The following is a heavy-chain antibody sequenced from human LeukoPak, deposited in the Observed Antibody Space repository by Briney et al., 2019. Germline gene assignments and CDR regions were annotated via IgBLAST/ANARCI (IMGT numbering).Heavy chain of an antibody. CDR1: GFTFSSYW. CDR2: IKQDGSGK. D-gene: IGHD3-22*01. J-gene: IGHJ4*02. CDR3: ARDGHYYDSSGYYYYFDY. V-gene: IGHV3-7*01. Sequence: GGSLRLSCAASGFTFSSYWMSWVRQAPGKGLEWVANIKQDGSGKYYVDSVKGRFTIPRDNAKNSLYLQMNSLRAEDTAVYYCARDGHYYDSSGYYYYFDYWGQGTLITVSS.